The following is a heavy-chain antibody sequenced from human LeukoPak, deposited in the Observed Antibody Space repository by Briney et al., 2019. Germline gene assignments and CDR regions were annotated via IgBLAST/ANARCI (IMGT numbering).Heavy chain of an antibody. J-gene: IGHJ4*02. CDR3: AKDFVPNTFGGVIDLDY. CDR1: GFTFSSYA. Sequence: PGGSLRLSCAASGFTFSSYAMSWVRQAPGKGLEWVSAISGSGGSTYYADSVKGRFTISRDNSKNTLYLQMNSLRAEDTAVYYCAKDFVPNTFGGVIDLDYWGQGTLVTVSS. D-gene: IGHD3-16*02. V-gene: IGHV3-23*01. CDR2: ISGSGGST.